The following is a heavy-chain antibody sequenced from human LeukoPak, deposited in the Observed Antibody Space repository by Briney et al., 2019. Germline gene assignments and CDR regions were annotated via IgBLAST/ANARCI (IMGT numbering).Heavy chain of an antibody. CDR1: GFTFSSYA. Sequence: GGSLRLSCAASGFTFSSYAMSWVRQAPGKGLEWVSAISGSGGSTYYADSVKGRFTISRDNSKNTLYLQMNSLRAEDTAVYYCARDSSLGVIGGSFDYWGQGTLVTVSS. CDR2: ISGSGGST. D-gene: IGHD3-16*02. CDR3: ARDSSLGVIGGSFDY. J-gene: IGHJ4*02. V-gene: IGHV3-23*01.